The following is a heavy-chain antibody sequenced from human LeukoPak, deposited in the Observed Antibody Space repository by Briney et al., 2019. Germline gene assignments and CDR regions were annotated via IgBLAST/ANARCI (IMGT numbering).Heavy chain of an antibody. Sequence: GGSLRLSCAASGFTFSSYAMHWVRQAPGKGLEYVSAITSNGGSTYYADSVKGRFTISRDNSKDTVYLQMGSLRAEDMAVYYCARGYYDSSAYYSGSLWDYFDSWGQGTLVTVS. CDR3: ARGYYDSSAYYSGSLWDYFDS. V-gene: IGHV3-64*02. CDR1: GFTFSSYA. CDR2: ITSNGGST. J-gene: IGHJ4*02. D-gene: IGHD3-22*01.